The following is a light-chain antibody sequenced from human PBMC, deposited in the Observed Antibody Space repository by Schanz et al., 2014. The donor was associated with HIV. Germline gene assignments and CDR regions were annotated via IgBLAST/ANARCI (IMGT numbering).Light chain of an antibody. Sequence: DIQMTQSPSSLSASVGDRVTLACRASQSISTWLAWYQQKPGRAPQLLIYGASTLARGVPTTFSGSGSGTEFTLTISSLQPEDVAVYYCQQYYRTPWTFGQGTKVEIK. V-gene: IGKV1-5*01. CDR2: GAS. CDR3: QQYYRTPWT. J-gene: IGKJ1*01. CDR1: QSISTW.